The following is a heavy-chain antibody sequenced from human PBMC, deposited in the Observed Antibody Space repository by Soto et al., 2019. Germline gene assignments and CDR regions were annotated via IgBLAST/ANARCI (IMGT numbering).Heavy chain of an antibody. CDR1: GGSISSYY. CDR2: IYYSGST. V-gene: IGHV4-59*01. CDR3: AREGPLRDYVDY. J-gene: IGHJ4*02. Sequence: SETLSLTCTVSGGSISSYYWSWIRQPPGKGLEWIGYIYYSGSTNYNPSLKSRVTISVDTSKNQFSLKLSSVTAADTAVYYCAREGPLRDYVDYWGQGTLVTVSS.